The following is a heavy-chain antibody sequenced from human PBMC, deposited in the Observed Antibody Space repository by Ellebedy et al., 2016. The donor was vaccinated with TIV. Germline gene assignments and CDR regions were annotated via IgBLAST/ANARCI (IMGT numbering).Heavy chain of an antibody. V-gene: IGHV1-18*01. CDR1: SYTFTRYG. J-gene: IGHJ6*02. CDR3: ARDIGAYYGMDV. CDR2: ISAYNGNT. D-gene: IGHD1-26*01. Sequence: ASVKVSXKASSYTFTRYGISWVRQAPGQGLEWMGWISAYNGNTNYAQKLQGRVTMTTDTSTSTAYMELGSLRSEDTAVFYCARDIGAYYGMDVWGQGTTVTVSS.